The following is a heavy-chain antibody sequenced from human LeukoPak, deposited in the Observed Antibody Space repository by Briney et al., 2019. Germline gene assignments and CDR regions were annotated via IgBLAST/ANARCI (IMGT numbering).Heavy chain of an antibody. CDR2: INHSGST. V-gene: IGHV4-34*01. Sequence: SETLSLTCAVYGGSFSGYYWSWIRQPPGKGMELIGEINHSGSTNYKPSLKSRVTVSVDTSKNQFSLKLSSVTAADTAVYYCAAADPGRYFDYWGQGTLVTVSS. CDR3: AAADPGRYFDY. CDR1: GGSFSGYY. D-gene: IGHD6-13*01. J-gene: IGHJ4*02.